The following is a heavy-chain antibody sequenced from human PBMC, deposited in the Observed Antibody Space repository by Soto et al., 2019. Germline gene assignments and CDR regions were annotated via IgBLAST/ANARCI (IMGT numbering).Heavy chain of an antibody. V-gene: IGHV3-15*01. CDR3: ARGLNSFDC. D-gene: IGHD1-26*01. CDR1: GFPFRNAW. CDR2: IKSKTDGGTT. Sequence: PGGSLRLSCAASGFPFRNAWLTWVRQAPGKGLEWVGHIKSKTDGGTTDYAAPVKGRFTISRDDSKNTLYLQMNSLKTEDTAVYYCARGLNSFDCWGQGT. J-gene: IGHJ4*02.